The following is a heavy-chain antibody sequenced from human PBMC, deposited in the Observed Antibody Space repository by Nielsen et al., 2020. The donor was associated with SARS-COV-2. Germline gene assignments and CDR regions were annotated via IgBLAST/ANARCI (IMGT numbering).Heavy chain of an antibody. V-gene: IGHV3-23*01. Sequence: GGSLRLSCAASGFTFTNYCMTWVRQDPGKGLEWVSTISASGGSTFYTDSVKGRFTISRDSFKNTLYLQMNSLRAEDTAVYYCAASKSGYYFDLWGQGTLVTVSS. J-gene: IGHJ4*02. D-gene: IGHD6-13*01. CDR3: AASKSGYYFDL. CDR2: ISASGGST. CDR1: GFTFTNYC.